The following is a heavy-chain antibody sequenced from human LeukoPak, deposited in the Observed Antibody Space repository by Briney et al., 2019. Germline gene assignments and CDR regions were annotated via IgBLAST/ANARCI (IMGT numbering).Heavy chain of an antibody. J-gene: IGHJ4*02. Sequence: SETLSLTCTVSGGSISSYYWSWIRQPPGKGLEWIGYIYYSGSTNYNPSLKSRVTISVDTSKNQFSLKLSSVTAADTAVYYCASLWATGSRSVRGQGTLVTVSS. D-gene: IGHD3-9*01. CDR2: IYYSGST. CDR3: ASLWATGSRSV. V-gene: IGHV4-59*01. CDR1: GGSISSYY.